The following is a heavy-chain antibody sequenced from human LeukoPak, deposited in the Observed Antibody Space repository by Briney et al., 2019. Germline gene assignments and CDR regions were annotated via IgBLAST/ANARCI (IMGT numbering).Heavy chain of an antibody. CDR2: ISGSGGST. D-gene: IGHD2-2*01. CDR3: AKAALDIVVVPAAIYYFDY. J-gene: IGHJ4*02. CDR1: GFTFSSYA. V-gene: IGHV3-23*01. Sequence: GGSLRLSCAASGFTFSSYAMSWVRQAPGKGLEWVSAISGSGGSTYYADSVKGRFTSSRDNSKNTLYLPMNSLRAEDTAVYYCAKAALDIVVVPAAIYYFDYWGQGTLVTVSS.